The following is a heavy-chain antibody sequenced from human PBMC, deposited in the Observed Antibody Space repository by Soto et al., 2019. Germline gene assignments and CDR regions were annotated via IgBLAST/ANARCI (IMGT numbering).Heavy chain of an antibody. CDR2: ILGSHYST. CDR3: AKDMHPNYYYDTSGPVACFDN. CDR1: GFTLSNDG. Sequence: PGGALRLSCAPSGFTLSNDGTSWVRQAPGKGLEWVSDILGSHYSTYYADAVKGRFIISRDNSKNTLFLYMNSLRAEDTAVYFCAKDMHPNYYYDTSGPVACFDNWGLGTLVTVSS. J-gene: IGHJ4*02. V-gene: IGHV3-23*01. D-gene: IGHD3-22*01.